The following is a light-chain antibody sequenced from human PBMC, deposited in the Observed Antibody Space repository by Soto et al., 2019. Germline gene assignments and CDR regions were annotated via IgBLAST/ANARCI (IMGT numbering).Light chain of an antibody. CDR2: LGS. V-gene: IGKV2-28*01. CDR3: RRALQTAFS. Sequence: DIVMTQSPLSLPVTPGEPASISCRSSQSLLHDTGYNYLDWYLQKPVQSPQLLIYLGSNRASGVAYRFTRSGSGTDFTLKTIRVEAEDVRGYYVRRALQTAFSFGPGTKVDIK. CDR1: QSLLHDTGYNY. J-gene: IGKJ3*01.